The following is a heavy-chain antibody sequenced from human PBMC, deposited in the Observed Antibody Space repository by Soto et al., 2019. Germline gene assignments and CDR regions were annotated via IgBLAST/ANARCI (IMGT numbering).Heavy chain of an antibody. D-gene: IGHD3-16*01. CDR1: GFTFSSFD. J-gene: IGHJ4*01. CDR2: ISYDGSKE. V-gene: IGHV3-30-3*01. Sequence: GGSLRLSCAASGFTFSSFDMHWVRQAPGKGLEWVAVISYDGSKENYADSVKGRFTISRDRSENTVYLQMNSLRAGDTAVYYCARVRYEFYYDKGRPILYWGPGTLVNVSS. CDR3: ARVRYEFYYDKGRPILY.